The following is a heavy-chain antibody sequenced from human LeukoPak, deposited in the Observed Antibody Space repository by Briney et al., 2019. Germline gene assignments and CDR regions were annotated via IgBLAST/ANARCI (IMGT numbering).Heavy chain of an antibody. CDR1: GGSIIGYY. D-gene: IGHD6-13*01. CDR3: ARDLIAASGGGPGY. J-gene: IGHJ4*02. V-gene: IGHV4-59*01. CDR2: IYYTGST. Sequence: SETLSLTCTVSGGSIIGYYLTWIRQPPGKGLEWIGNIYYTGSTNYNPSLKSRVTISVDTSKNQFSLKVISVTAADTAVYYCARDLIAASGGGPGYWGQGTLVTVSS.